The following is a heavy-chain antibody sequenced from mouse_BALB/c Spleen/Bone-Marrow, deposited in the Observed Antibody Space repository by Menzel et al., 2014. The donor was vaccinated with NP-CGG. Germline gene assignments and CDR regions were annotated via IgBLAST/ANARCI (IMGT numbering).Heavy chain of an antibody. CDR1: GFTFSNYW. CDR3: TRITGKFDY. V-gene: IGHV6-6*02. J-gene: IGHJ2*01. D-gene: IGHD4-1*01. Sequence: EVQGVESGGGLVQPGGSMKLSCVASGFTFSNYWMNWVRQSPEKGLEWVAEIRLKSNNYATHYAESVKGRFTISRDDSKSSVYLQMNNLRAEDTGIYYCTRITGKFDYWGQDTTLTVSS. CDR2: IRLKSNNYAT.